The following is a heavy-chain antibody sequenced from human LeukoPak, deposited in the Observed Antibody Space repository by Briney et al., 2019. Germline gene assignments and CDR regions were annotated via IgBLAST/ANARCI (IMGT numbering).Heavy chain of an antibody. D-gene: IGHD1-26*01. CDR2: MNPKSGNT. CDR3: ARVWGAIDY. V-gene: IGHV1-8*01. Sequence: GASVTVSCTTSGYTFTSYDINWVRQATGQGLEWMGWMNPKSGNTGSAQRFQGRVTMTRDTSISTAYMELSSLRSEDTAVYYCARVWGAIDYWGQGTLDTVSS. J-gene: IGHJ4*02. CDR1: GYTFTSYD.